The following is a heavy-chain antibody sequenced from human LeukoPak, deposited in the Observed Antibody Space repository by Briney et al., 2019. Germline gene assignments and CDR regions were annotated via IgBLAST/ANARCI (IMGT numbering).Heavy chain of an antibody. D-gene: IGHD3-3*01. CDR3: ARHPSHFTIFGVVIIEGMDV. CDR1: GGSISSYY. CDR2: IYYSGST. Sequence: KPSETLSLTCTVSGGSISSYYWSWIRQPPGKGLEWIGYIYYSGSTNYNPSLKSRVTISVDTSKNQFSLKLSSVTAADTAVYYCARHPSHFTIFGVVIIEGMDVWGQGTTVTVSS. V-gene: IGHV4-59*08. J-gene: IGHJ6*02.